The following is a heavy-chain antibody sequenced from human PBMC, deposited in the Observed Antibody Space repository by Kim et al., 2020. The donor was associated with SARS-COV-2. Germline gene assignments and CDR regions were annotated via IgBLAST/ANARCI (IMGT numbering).Heavy chain of an antibody. V-gene: IGHV4-39*01. CDR3: ARLGYDSSS. D-gene: IGHD3-22*01. CDR1: GGSISSSSYY. CDR2: IYYSGST. Sequence: SETLSLTCTVSGGSISSSSYYWGWIRQPPGKGLEWIGSIYYSGSTYYNPSLKSRVTISVDTSKNQFSLKLSSVTAADTSVYYCARLGYDSSSWGQGTLVTVSS. J-gene: IGHJ5*02.